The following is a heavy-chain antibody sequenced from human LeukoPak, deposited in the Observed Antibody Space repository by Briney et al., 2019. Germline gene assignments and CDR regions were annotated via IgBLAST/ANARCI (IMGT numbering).Heavy chain of an antibody. Sequence: SVTVSCKASGFTFTSSAVQWVRQARGQRLEWIGWIVVGSGNTNYAQKFQERVTTTRDMSTSTVYMELSSLRSEDTAVYYCAAEGRPTVVTFRKGAVDLWGQGTMVTVSS. D-gene: IGHD4-23*01. V-gene: IGHV1-58*01. J-gene: IGHJ3*01. CDR3: AAEGRPTVVTFRKGAVDL. CDR2: IVVGSGNT. CDR1: GFTFTSSA.